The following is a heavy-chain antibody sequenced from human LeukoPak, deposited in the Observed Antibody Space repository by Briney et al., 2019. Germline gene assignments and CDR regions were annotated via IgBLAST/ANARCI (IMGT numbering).Heavy chain of an antibody. CDR3: ARGAAGTIPDYYYFGLDI. V-gene: IGHV5-51*01. CDR2: IYPGDSDT. D-gene: IGHD1-7*01. J-gene: IGHJ6*02. Sequence: GESLQISCKGSGYRFTDYWIGWVRPLPGKGLEGMGIIYPGDSDTRYSPSFQGQVTISADQSINTAHLQWSSLKASDTAMYYCARGAAGTIPDYYYFGLDIWGQGTTVTVSS. CDR1: GYRFTDYW.